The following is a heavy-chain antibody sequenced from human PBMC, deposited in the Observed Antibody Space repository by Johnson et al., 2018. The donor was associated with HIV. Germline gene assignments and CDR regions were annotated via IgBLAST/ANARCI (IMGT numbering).Heavy chain of an antibody. CDR1: GFTFSSYA. CDR3: AKGEVVIISGGVDI. V-gene: IGHV3-30-3*01. Sequence: QVQLVESGGGVVQPGRSLRLSCAASGFTFSSYAMHWVRQAPGKGLEWVAVISYDGSNKYYADSVKGRFTISRDNAKNSQYLQMNSLRAEYTALYYCAKGEVVIISGGVDIWGQGTMVTVSS. D-gene: IGHD3-3*01. CDR2: ISYDGSNK. J-gene: IGHJ3*02.